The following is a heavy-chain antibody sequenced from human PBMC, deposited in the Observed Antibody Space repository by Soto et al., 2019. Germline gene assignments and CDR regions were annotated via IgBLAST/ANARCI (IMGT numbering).Heavy chain of an antibody. V-gene: IGHV1-8*01. CDR2: MNPNSSNT. J-gene: IGHJ4*02. CDR1: GYTFTSYD. D-gene: IGHD2-15*01. Sequence: QVQLVQSGAEVKKPGASVKVSCKASGYTFTSYDINWVRQATGQGLEWMGWMNPNSSNTGYAQKFQGRVTLTRNTSISTAYMELSSPRSEATAVYYCSRGPQDILDHWGQGTLVTVSS. CDR3: SRGPQDILDH.